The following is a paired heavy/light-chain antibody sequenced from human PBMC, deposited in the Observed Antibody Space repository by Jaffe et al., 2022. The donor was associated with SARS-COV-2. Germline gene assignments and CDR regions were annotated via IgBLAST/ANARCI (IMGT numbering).Light chain of an antibody. CDR3: HQYDNWPLT. V-gene: IGKV3-15*01. Sequence: EIVMTQSPATLSVSPGERATLSCRASQSVSGNLAWYQQKRGQAPRLLFYGASTRATGVPARFSASGSGTEFTLTISSLQSEDFAVYYCHQYDNWPLTFGGGTKVEFK. J-gene: IGKJ4*01. CDR1: QSVSGN. CDR2: GAS.
Heavy chain of an antibody. J-gene: IGHJ4*02. Sequence: EVQLVETGGGLVQPGGSLRLSCVASGFTVTSNYMSWVRQAPGKGLEWVSVIYSGGFTNYADSVKGRFTFSRDTSKNTLYLQMNSLRAEDTAVYYCARALYFDYWGQGTLVTVSS. V-gene: IGHV3-53*02. CDR2: IYSGGFT. CDR1: GFTVTSNY. CDR3: ARALYFDY.